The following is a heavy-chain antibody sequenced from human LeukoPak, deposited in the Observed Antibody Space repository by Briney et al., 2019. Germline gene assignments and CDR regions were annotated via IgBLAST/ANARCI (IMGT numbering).Heavy chain of an antibody. CDR3: ARDQPNCSGGSCYAN. CDR1: GYTFTGYY. CDR2: INPNSGDT. D-gene: IGHD2-15*01. V-gene: IGHV1-2*06. Sequence: ASVKVSCKASGYTFTGYYMHWVRQAPGQGLEWMGRINPNSGDTNYAQKFQGRVTMTRDTSISAAYMELGRLRSDDTAVYYCARDQPNCSGGSCYANWGQGTLVTVSS. J-gene: IGHJ4*02.